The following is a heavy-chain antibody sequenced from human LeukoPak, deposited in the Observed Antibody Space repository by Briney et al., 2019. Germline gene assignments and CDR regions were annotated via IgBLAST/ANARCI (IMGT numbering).Heavy chain of an antibody. CDR1: GFTFSSYW. J-gene: IGHJ5*02. D-gene: IGHD4-23*01. CDR3: TRLNYGGNSAALDA. CDR2: INSDGSST. V-gene: IGHV3-74*01. Sequence: PGGSLRLSCAASGFTFSSYWMHWVRQAPGKGLVWVSRINSDGSSTSYADSVKGRFTISRDNTKNSLFLQMNSLRAEDTAFYYCTRLNYGGNSAALDAWGQGTLVTVSS.